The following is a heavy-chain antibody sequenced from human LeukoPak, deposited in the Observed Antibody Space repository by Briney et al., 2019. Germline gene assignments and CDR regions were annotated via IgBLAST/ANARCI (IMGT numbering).Heavy chain of an antibody. V-gene: IGHV3-9*01. J-gene: IGHJ4*02. CDR3: ATIDRQGDY. CDR2: ISWNSGSI. CDR1: GFTFKNYA. Sequence: PGGSLRLSCAASGFTFKNYAMHWVRHAPGKGLEWVSGISWNSGSIGYADSVKGRFTISRDNAKNSLYLQMNSLRAEDTALYYCATIDRQGDYWGQGTLVTVSS.